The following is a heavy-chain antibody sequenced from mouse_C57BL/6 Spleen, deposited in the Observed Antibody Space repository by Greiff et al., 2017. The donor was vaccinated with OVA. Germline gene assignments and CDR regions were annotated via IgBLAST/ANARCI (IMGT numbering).Heavy chain of an antibody. CDR1: GYSITSGYY. Sequence: VQLKESGPGLVKPSQSLSLTCSVTGYSITSGYYWNWIRQFPGNKLEWMGYISYDGSNNYNPSLKNRISITRDTSKNQFFLKLNSVTTEDTATYYCARDSSYSPFAYWGQGTLVTVSA. CDR3: ARDSSYSPFAY. D-gene: IGHD1-3*01. J-gene: IGHJ3*01. CDR2: ISYDGSN. V-gene: IGHV3-6*01.